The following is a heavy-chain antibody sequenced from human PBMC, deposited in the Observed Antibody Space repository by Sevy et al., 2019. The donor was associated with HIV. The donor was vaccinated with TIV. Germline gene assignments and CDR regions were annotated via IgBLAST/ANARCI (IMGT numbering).Heavy chain of an antibody. D-gene: IGHD3-22*01. CDR2: INHSGST. V-gene: IGHV4-34*01. J-gene: IGHJ4*02. CDR3: ARGGHYYDSSGFDY. CDR1: GGSFSGYY. Sequence: SETLSLTCAVYGGSFSGYYWSWIRQPPGKGLEWIGEINHSGSTNYNPSLKSRVTISVDTSKNQFSLKLSSVTAADTAVYYCARGGHYYDSSGFDYWCQGTLVTVSS.